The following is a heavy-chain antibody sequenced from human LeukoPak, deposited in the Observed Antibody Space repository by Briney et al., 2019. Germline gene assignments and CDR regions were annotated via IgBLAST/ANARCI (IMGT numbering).Heavy chain of an antibody. V-gene: IGHV1-2*06. CDR1: GYTFTSYY. J-gene: IGHJ6*02. Sequence: ASVTVSCTASGYTFTSYYMHWVRPAPGQGLEWMGRINPNSGGTNYAQKFQGRVTMTRDTSISTAYMELSRLRSDDTAVYYCAREDYYYGMDVWGQGTTVTVSS. CDR2: INPNSGGT. CDR3: AREDYYYGMDV.